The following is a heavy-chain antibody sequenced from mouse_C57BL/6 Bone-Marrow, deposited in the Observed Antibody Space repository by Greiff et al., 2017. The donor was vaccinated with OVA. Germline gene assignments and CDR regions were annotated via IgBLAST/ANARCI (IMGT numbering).Heavy chain of an antibody. CDR3: ARYGNSWYFDV. Sequence: QVQLKESGAELVKPGASVKMSCKASGYTFTSYWITWVKQRPGQGLEWIGDIYPGSGSTNYNEKFKSKATLTVDTSSSTAYMQLSSLTSEDSAVYYCARYGNSWYFDVWGTGTTVTVSS. V-gene: IGHV1-55*01. D-gene: IGHD2-1*01. CDR2: IYPGSGST. CDR1: GYTFTSYW. J-gene: IGHJ1*03.